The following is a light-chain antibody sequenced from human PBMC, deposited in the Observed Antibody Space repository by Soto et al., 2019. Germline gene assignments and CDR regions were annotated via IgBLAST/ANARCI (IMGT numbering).Light chain of an antibody. CDR2: GAS. Sequence: EIVLTQSPGTLSLSPGERATLSCRASQSVSSSYLAWYQQKPGQAPRLLIYGASGRATGIPDRFSGSGSGTDFTLTISRLEPEDFAVYYCQQYCSSPTWTFGQGTKVEIK. CDR3: QQYCSSPTWT. CDR1: QSVSSSY. V-gene: IGKV3-20*01. J-gene: IGKJ1*01.